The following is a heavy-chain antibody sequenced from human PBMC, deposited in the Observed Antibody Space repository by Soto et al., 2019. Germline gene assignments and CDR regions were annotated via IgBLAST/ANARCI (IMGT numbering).Heavy chain of an antibody. V-gene: IGHV4-4*02. CDR3: ARRLYFVGIVVVTADIRGGNWFDP. J-gene: IGHJ5*02. CDR1: CGSLSISNW. Sequence: EXLSLTCAVSCGSLSISNWWSWGRQPPGKGLEWIGEIYHSGSTNYNPSLKSRVTISVDKSKNQFSLKLSSVTAADTAVYYCARRLYFVGIVVVTADIRGGNWFDPWGQGTLVTVPS. CDR2: IYHSGST. D-gene: IGHD2-2*02.